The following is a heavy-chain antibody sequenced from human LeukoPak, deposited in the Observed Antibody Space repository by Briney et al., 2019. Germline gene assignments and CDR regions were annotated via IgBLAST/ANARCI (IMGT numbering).Heavy chain of an antibody. J-gene: IGHJ4*02. CDR2: IIPIFGTA. D-gene: IGHD2-2*01. CDR3: ARGVPDLTFGY. V-gene: IGHV1-69*06. Sequence: VASVKVSCKASGGTFSSYAISWVRQAPGQGLEGMGGIIPIFGTANYAQKFQDRVTITADKSTSTAYMELSSLRSEDTAVYYCARGVPDLTFGYWGQGTLVTVSS. CDR1: GGTFSSYA.